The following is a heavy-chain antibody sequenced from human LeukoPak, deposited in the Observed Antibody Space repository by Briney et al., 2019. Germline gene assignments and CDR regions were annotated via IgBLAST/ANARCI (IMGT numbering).Heavy chain of an antibody. CDR3: AEGLGIMVRGVLDY. CDR1: GFTFSSYA. Sequence: PGGSLRLSCAASGFTFSSYAMSWVRQAPGKGLEWVSAISGSGGSTYYADSVKGRFTISRDNSKNTLYLQMNSLRAEDTAVYYCAEGLGIMVRGVLDYWGQGTLVTVSS. CDR2: ISGSGGST. J-gene: IGHJ4*02. V-gene: IGHV3-23*01. D-gene: IGHD3-10*01.